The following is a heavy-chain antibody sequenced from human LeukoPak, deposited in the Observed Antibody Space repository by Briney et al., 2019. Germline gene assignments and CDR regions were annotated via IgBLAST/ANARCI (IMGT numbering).Heavy chain of an antibody. CDR2: IIPILGIA. D-gene: IGHD2-2*01. CDR3: ASRYCSSTSCYSFYYYYGMDV. J-gene: IGHJ6*02. Sequence: SVKASCKASGGTFSSYAISWVRQAPGQGLEWMGRIIPILGIANYAQKFQGRVTITADKSTSTAYMELSSLRSEDTAVYYCASRYCSSTSCYSFYYYYGMDVWGQGTTVTVSS. CDR1: GGTFSSYA. V-gene: IGHV1-69*04.